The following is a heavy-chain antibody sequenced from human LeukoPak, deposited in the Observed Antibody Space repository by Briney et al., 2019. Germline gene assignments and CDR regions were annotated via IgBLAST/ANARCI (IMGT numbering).Heavy chain of an antibody. D-gene: IGHD1-20*01. V-gene: IGHV4-61*02. CDR2: IYASGST. CDR3: ARGYTSITGTIDY. CDR1: GGSISSGSYF. J-gene: IGHJ4*02. Sequence: PSQTLSLTCTVSGGSISSGSYFWRWIRQPAGTGLEWIGRIYASGSTNYNPSLKTRVTISIDTSKNQFSLKLSSVTATDTAMYYCARGYTSITGTIDYWGQGTLVTVSS.